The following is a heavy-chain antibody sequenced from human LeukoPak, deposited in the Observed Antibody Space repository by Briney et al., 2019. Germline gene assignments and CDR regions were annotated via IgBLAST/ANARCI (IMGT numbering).Heavy chain of an antibody. CDR2: ISGGSGSDT. Sequence: GGSLRLSCAASGFTFSSYAMSWVRQAPGKGLKWFAAISGGSGSDTYYADAVKGRFTISRDNSKTTLYLEMNTLRAEDTAVYYCAKGSSSGRPYFFDYWGQGTLVTVSS. J-gene: IGHJ4*02. D-gene: IGHD3-10*01. CDR3: AKGSSSGRPYFFDY. V-gene: IGHV3-23*01. CDR1: GFTFSSYA.